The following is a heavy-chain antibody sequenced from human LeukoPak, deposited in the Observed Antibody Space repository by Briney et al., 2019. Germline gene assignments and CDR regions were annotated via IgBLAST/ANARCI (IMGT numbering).Heavy chain of an antibody. V-gene: IGHV3-7*01. CDR3: ARVRGPAAISGQYNWFDP. D-gene: IGHD2-2*01. CDR1: GFTFSNYW. CDR2: IKDDGSGK. J-gene: IGHJ5*02. Sequence: PGGSLRLSCAASGFTFSNYWMSWVRQAPGKGLEWVANIKDDGSGKYYVDSLKGRFTISRDNAKNTLYLQMNSLRAEDTAVYYCARVRGPAAISGQYNWFDPWGQGTLVTVSS.